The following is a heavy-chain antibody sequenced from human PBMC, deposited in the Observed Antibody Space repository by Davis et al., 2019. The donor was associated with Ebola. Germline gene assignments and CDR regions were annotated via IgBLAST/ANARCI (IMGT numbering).Heavy chain of an antibody. J-gene: IGHJ1*01. CDR3: ARGHFYGSGSSPFQH. CDR2: INHSGST. V-gene: IGHV4-39*07. D-gene: IGHD3-10*01. CDR1: GGSISSSSYY. Sequence: SETLSLTCAVSGGSISSSSYYWGWIRQPPGKGLEWIGEINHSGSTNYNPSLKSRVTISVDTSKNQFSLKLSSVTAADTAVYYCARGHFYGSGSSPFQHWGQGTLVTVSS.